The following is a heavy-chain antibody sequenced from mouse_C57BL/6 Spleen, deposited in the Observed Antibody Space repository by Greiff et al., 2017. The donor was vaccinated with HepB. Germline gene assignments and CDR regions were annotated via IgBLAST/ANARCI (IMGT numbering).Heavy chain of an antibody. CDR3: TRRRTTGPYWYFDV. J-gene: IGHJ1*03. D-gene: IGHD1-1*01. V-gene: IGHV1-15*01. CDR1: GYTFTDYE. Sequence: QVQLQQSGAELVRPGASVTLSCKASGYTFTDYEMHWVKQTPVHGLEWIGAIDPETGGTAYNQKFKGKAILTADKSSSTAYMELRSLTSEDSAVYYCTRRRTTGPYWYFDVWGTGTTVTVSS. CDR2: IDPETGGT.